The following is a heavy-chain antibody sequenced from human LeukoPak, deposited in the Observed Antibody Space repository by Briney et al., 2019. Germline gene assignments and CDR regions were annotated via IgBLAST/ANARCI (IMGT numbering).Heavy chain of an antibody. CDR2: ISNSGHTT. J-gene: IGHJ6*04. CDR3: ARRSTISGLGYYMDV. D-gene: IGHD3-3*01. CDR1: GFSFSTYS. Sequence: GGSLRLSCAASGFSFSTYSMNWVRQAPGKGLEWISYISNSGHTTYYAESVKGRFTISRGNAWNSLYLQMNSLRGEDTAVYCARRSTISGLGYYMDVWGKGTTVIVSS. V-gene: IGHV3-48*01.